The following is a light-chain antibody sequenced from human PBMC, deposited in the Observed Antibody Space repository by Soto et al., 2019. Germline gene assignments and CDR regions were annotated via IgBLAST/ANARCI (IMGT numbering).Light chain of an antibody. V-gene: IGKV3-20*01. Sequence: DIVLTQSPGTLSLSPGERATLSCRASQSVSGSDLAWYQQKPGQAPRLLIYGVSGRATGIPDRFSGSGSGTDFTLTTSRLEPEDFAVYYCQHYSSSPTTFGQGTKVDNK. J-gene: IGKJ1*01. CDR2: GVS. CDR1: QSVSGSD. CDR3: QHYSSSPTT.